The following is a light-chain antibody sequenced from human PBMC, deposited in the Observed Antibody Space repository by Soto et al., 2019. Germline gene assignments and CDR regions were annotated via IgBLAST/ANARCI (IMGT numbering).Light chain of an antibody. CDR3: QQYYSYPLT. CDR2: AAP. J-gene: IGKJ3*01. CDR1: QGISSY. V-gene: IGKV1-8*01. Sequence: AIRMTQSPSSLSASTGDRVTITCRAIQGISSYLAWYQQKPGKAPKLLIYAAPTLQSGVPSRFSGSGSGTDFTLTISCLQSEDFATYYCQQYYSYPLTFGPGTKVDIK.